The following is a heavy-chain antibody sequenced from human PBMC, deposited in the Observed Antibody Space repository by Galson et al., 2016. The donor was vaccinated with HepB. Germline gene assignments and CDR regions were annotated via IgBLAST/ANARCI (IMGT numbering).Heavy chain of an antibody. D-gene: IGHD6-13*01. V-gene: IGHV3-9*01. CDR3: VRDPSPYTSNWYYFDH. J-gene: IGHJ4*02. Sequence: SLRLSCAASGFTFDDYAMHWVRQSPGKGLEWVSGISYSGGYVGYADSVKGRFTISRDDAKNSLYLQMNSLRPEDTALYYCVRDPSPYTSNWYYFDHWGLGILVTVSS. CDR2: ISYSGGYV. CDR1: GFTFDDYA.